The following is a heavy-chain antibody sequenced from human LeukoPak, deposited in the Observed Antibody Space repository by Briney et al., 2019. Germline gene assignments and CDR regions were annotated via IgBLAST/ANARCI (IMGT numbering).Heavy chain of an antibody. J-gene: IGHJ5*02. CDR1: GGSIRGGRYC. CDR3: ARDIAYCGGDCYVQFDP. Sequence: SQTLSLTCTVSGGSIRGGRYCWSWIRQPAGKGLEWIGRIDTSGSTNSHPSLKSCVTISVDTSKNQFSLKLSSVTAADTAVYYCARDIAYCGGDCYVQFDPWGQGTLVTVSS. V-gene: IGHV4-61*02. D-gene: IGHD2-21*02. CDR2: IDTSGST.